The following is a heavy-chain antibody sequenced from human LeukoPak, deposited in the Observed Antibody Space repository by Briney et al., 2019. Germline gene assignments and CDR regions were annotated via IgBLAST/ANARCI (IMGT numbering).Heavy chain of an antibody. Sequence: GRSLRLSCAASGFTFSSYGMHWVRQAPGKGLEWVAVIWYGGSNKYYADSVKGRFTISRDNSKNTLYLQMNSLRAEDTAVYYCAKGEMATITEDYMDVWGKGTTVTVSS. J-gene: IGHJ6*03. CDR3: AKGEMATITEDYMDV. CDR1: GFTFSSYG. V-gene: IGHV3-33*06. D-gene: IGHD5-24*01. CDR2: IWYGGSNK.